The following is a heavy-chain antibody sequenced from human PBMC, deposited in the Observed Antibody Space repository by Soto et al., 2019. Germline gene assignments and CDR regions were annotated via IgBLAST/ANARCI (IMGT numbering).Heavy chain of an antibody. J-gene: IGHJ3*02. Sequence: SETLSLTCTVSGGSISSYYWSWIRQPPGKGLEWIGYIYYSGSTNYNPSLKSRVTISVDTSKNQFSLKLSSVTAADTAVYYCATYSSSWYGAFDIWGQGTMVTVS. CDR3: ATYSSSWYGAFDI. CDR1: GGSISSYY. D-gene: IGHD6-13*01. CDR2: IYYSGST. V-gene: IGHV4-59*08.